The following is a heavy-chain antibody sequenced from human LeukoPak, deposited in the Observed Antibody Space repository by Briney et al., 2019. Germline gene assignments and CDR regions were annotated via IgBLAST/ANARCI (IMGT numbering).Heavy chain of an antibody. D-gene: IGHD5-18*01. CDR1: GFIFSSYG. V-gene: IGHV3-33*01. J-gene: IGHJ4*02. CDR3: ARDQRGFSYSKYYFDY. Sequence: GRSLRLSCAASGFIFSSYGMHWVRQAPGKGLEWVAVISYDGTNKYYADSVKGRFTISRDNSKNTLYLQMNSLRAEDTAVYYCARDQRGFSYSKYYFDYWGQGTLVTVSS. CDR2: ISYDGTNK.